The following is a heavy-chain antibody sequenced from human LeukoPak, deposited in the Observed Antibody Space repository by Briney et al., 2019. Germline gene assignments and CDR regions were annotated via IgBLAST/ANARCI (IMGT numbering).Heavy chain of an antibody. Sequence: PGGSLRLSCAASGFTFSNYWVHWVRHAPGKGLVWVSRINRDGSTTNYADSVKGRFTVSRDNAKNTLNLQMNSLRAEDTAVYYCARDRKSGESSEIDFWGQGTLVTVPS. D-gene: IGHD3-10*01. CDR3: ARDRKSGESSEIDF. CDR2: INRDGSTT. V-gene: IGHV3-74*01. J-gene: IGHJ4*02. CDR1: GFTFSNYW.